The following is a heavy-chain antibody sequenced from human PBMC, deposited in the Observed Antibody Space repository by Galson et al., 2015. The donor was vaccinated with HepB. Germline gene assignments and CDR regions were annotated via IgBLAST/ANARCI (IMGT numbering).Heavy chain of an antibody. J-gene: IGHJ1*01. V-gene: IGHV3-23*01. CDR2: MTGSGDST. Sequence: SLRLSCAASGFTFSSYAMSWVRQAPGKGLEWVSTMTGSGDSTYHADSVKGRFTTSRDSSKHTLYLQMNSLRAEDTAVYYCARLGYSGLVEYFQHWGQGTLVTVSS. CDR3: ARLGYSGLVEYFQH. CDR1: GFTFSSYA. D-gene: IGHD3-22*01.